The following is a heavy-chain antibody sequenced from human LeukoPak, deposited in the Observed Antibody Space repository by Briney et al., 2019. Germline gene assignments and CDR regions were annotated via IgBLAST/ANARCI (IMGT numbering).Heavy chain of an antibody. D-gene: IGHD3/OR15-3a*01. CDR3: ARGGLPARSWFDP. Sequence: ASVKVSCQASGYTFTSYYMIWVRQAPGQALEWMGIINPSSGKTNYAQKFQGRVTMTTDTSTSTVYMELTSLRSEDTAVFYCARGGLPARSWFDPWGQGTLVTVSS. CDR1: GYTFTSYY. J-gene: IGHJ5*02. CDR2: INPSSGKT. V-gene: IGHV1-46*01.